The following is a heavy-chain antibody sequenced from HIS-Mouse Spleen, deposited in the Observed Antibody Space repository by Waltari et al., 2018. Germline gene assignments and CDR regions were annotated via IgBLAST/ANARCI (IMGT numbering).Heavy chain of an antibody. D-gene: IGHD3-10*01. J-gene: IGHJ4*02. CDR2: IYSGGST. V-gene: IGHV3-53*01. Sequence: EVQLVESGGGLIKPGGSLRLSCAASGFTVSSNYMSWVRQAPGKGREWVSVIYSGGSTYSADSVKGRFTISRDNSKNTLYLQMNSLRAEDTAVYYCASSGYGSGSYYYWGQGTLVTVSS. CDR1: GFTVSSNY. CDR3: ASSGYGSGSYYY.